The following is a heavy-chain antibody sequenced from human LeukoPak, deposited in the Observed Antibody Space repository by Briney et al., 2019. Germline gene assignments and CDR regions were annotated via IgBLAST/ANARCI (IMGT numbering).Heavy chain of an antibody. J-gene: IGHJ4*02. V-gene: IGHV3-7*01. CDR1: GFTFSSYW. CDR3: ASEYSSSSCGY. Sequence: PGGSLRLSCAASGFTFSSYWMSWVRQAPGKGLEWVANIKQDGSEKYYVDSVKGRFTISRDNAKNSLYLQMNSLRAEDTAVYYCASEYSSSSCGYWGQGTLVTVSS. D-gene: IGHD6-6*01. CDR2: IKQDGSEK.